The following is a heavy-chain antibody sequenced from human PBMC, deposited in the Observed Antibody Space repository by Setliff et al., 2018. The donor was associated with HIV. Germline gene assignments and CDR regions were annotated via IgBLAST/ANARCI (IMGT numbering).Heavy chain of an antibody. D-gene: IGHD3-22*01. CDR3: AKSYFDRSGYLGS. Sequence: PGGSLRLSCAASGFTFSTYWMHWVRQAPGKGLVWVSHINNDGRKTTYADSVKGRFTVSRDNAKNSLYLQMNSLGAEDTAVYYCAKSYFDRSGYLGSWGQGTLVTVSS. J-gene: IGHJ5*02. V-gene: IGHV3-74*03. CDR2: INNDGRKT. CDR1: GFTFSTYW.